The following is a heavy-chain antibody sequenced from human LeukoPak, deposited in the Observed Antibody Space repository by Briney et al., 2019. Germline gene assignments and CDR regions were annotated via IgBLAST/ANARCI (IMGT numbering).Heavy chain of an antibody. CDR3: AREEEPRYSSGWYIVDY. V-gene: IGHV6-1*01. D-gene: IGHD6-19*01. J-gene: IGHJ4*02. CDR1: GDSVSSNSAA. CDR2: TYYRSKWYN. Sequence: SQTLSLTCAISGDSVSSNSAAWNWIRKSPSRGLEWLGRTYYRSKWYNDYAVSVKSRITINPDTSKNQFSLQLNSVTPEDTAVYYCAREEEPRYSSGWYIVDYWGQGTLVTVSS.